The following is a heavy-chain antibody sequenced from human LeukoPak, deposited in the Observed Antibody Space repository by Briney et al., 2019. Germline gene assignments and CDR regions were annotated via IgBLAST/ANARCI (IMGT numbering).Heavy chain of an antibody. Sequence: SETLSLTCTVSGGSISSSSYYWGWIRQPPGKGLEWIATIYYSVSTYYNPSLKSRVTISVDTSKNQFSLKLSSVTAADTAVYYCARHSNDYVWGSYAYYFDYWGQGTLVTVSS. CDR2: IYYSVST. CDR3: ARHSNDYVWGSYAYYFDY. D-gene: IGHD3-16*01. J-gene: IGHJ4*02. CDR1: GGSISSSSYY. V-gene: IGHV4-39*01.